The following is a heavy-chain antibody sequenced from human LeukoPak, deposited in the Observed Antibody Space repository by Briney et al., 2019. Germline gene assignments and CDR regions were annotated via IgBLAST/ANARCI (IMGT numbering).Heavy chain of an antibody. V-gene: IGHV4-31*03. J-gene: IGHJ1*01. CDR2: IYYSGST. D-gene: IGHD4-23*01. Sequence: PSETLSLTCTVSGGSISSGGYYWSWIRQHPGKGLEWIGYIYYSGSTYYNPSLKSRVTISVDTSKNQFSLKLSSVTAADTAVYYCARGGRRKYFQHWARAPWSPSPQ. CDR3: ARGGRRKYFQH. CDR1: GGSISSGGYY.